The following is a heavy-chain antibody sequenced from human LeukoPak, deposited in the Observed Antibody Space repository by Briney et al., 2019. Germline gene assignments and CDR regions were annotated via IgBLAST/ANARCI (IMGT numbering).Heavy chain of an antibody. D-gene: IGHD2-15*01. CDR1: GFTFSSYA. CDR2: ISSNGGST. V-gene: IGHV3-64*01. J-gene: IGHJ6*02. CDR3: ARGINSYYYYGMDV. Sequence: GGSLRLSCAASGFTFSSYAMHWVRQAPGKGLEYVSAISSNGGSTYYANSVKGRFTISRDNSKNTLYLQMGSLRAEDTAVYYCARGINSYYYYGMDVWGQGTTVTVSS.